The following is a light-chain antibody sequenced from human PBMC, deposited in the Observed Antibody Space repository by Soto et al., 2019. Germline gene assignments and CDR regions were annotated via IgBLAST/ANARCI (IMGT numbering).Light chain of an antibody. CDR2: LNSDGSH. CDR1: SGHNNYA. Sequence: QPVLTQSPSASASLGASVKLTCTLSSGHNNYAIAWHQQQPEKGPRYLMKLNSDGSHSKGDGIPDRFSGSSSGAERYLTISNLQSEDEADYYCQTWGTGIQVFGGGTKVTVL. J-gene: IGLJ3*02. CDR3: QTWGTGIQV. V-gene: IGLV4-69*01.